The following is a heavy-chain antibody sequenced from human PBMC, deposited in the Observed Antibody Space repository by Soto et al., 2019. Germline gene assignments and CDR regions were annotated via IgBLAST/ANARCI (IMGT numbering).Heavy chain of an antibody. CDR2: ISGSAAST. D-gene: IGHD3-9*01. J-gene: IGHJ1*01. V-gene: IGHV3-23*01. CDR1: GFTFSGYA. Sequence: GGSLRLSCAASGFTFSGYAMSWVRQAPGKGLEWVSGISGSAASTNYADSVKGRFTISRDNSKSTLYLQMNSLRAEDTAVYYCAKDVHYDILTGIEYFHHWAQGTLVTVSS. CDR3: AKDVHYDILTGIEYFHH.